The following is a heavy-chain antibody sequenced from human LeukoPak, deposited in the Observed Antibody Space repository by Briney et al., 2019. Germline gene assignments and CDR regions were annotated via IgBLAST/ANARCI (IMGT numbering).Heavy chain of an antibody. CDR1: GFTFSSYS. CDR3: ARGWNSDYFDY. CDR2: ISSSSSYI. V-gene: IGHV3-21*01. D-gene: IGHD1-7*01. J-gene: IGHJ4*02. Sequence: GGSLRLSCAASGFTFSSYSINWVGQAPGKGLEWVSSISSSSSYIYYADSVKGRFTISRDNAKNSLYLQMNSLRAEDTAVYYCARGWNSDYFDYWGQGTLVTVSS.